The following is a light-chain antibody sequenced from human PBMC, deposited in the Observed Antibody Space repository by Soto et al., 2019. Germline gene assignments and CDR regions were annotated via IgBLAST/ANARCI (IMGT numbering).Light chain of an antibody. Sequence: QSVLTQSSSASASLGSSVKLTCTLSSGHSGYSIAWHQQQPGKAPRYLMKLEGSGSYNKGTGVPDRFSGSSSGADRYLTIYNLQSEDEADYYCETWDSNPWVFGGGTKLTVL. CDR2: LEGSGSY. J-gene: IGLJ3*02. CDR3: ETWDSNPWV. V-gene: IGLV4-60*03. CDR1: SGHSGYS.